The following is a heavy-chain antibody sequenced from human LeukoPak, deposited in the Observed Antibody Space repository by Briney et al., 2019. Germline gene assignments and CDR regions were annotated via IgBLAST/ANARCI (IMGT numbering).Heavy chain of an antibody. V-gene: IGHV4-39*02. J-gene: IGHJ4*02. D-gene: IGHD5-18*01. CDR2: VYYTGST. CDR3: ARGSRGYSYG. Sequence: SETLSLTCTVSGGSISSSGYYWGWIRQPPGKGLEWVGSVYYTGSTFYNPSLKSRVTTSVDTSKNHFSLKLSSVTAADTAVYYCARGSRGYSYGWGQGTLVTVSS. CDR1: GGSISSSGYY.